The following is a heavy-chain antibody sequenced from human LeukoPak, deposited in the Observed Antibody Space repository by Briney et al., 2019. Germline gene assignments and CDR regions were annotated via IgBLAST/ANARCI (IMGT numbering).Heavy chain of an antibody. V-gene: IGHV1-69*06. CDR3: ARAAGYCSGGSCYHFDY. Sequence: SVKVSCKASGGTFSSYAISWVRQAPGQGLAWIGRIIPIFGTANYAQKFQGRVTITADKSTSTAYMELSSLRSEDTPVYYCARAAGYCSGGSCYHFDYWGQGTLVTVSS. J-gene: IGHJ4*02. D-gene: IGHD2-15*01. CDR2: IIPIFGTA. CDR1: GGTFSSYA.